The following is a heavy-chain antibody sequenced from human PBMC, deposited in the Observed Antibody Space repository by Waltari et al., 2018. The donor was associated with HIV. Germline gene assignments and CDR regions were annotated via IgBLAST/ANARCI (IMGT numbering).Heavy chain of an antibody. D-gene: IGHD3-22*01. CDR2: IYSGGNT. Sequence: EVQLVESGGGLVQPGGSLRLSCAASGFTVSSTYMNWVRQAQGEGLAGGEVIYSGGNTYYAADVNGRFTISRDNAKNTLYLQMNSLRAEDTAVYYCARGISMIVVVNQNQWGAFDIWGQGTMVTVSS. V-gene: IGHV3-66*01. CDR3: ARGISMIVVVNQNQWGAFDI. J-gene: IGHJ3*02. CDR1: GFTVSSTY.